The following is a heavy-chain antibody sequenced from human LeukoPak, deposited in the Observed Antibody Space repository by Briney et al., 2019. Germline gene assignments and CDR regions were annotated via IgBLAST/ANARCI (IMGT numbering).Heavy chain of an antibody. V-gene: IGHV3-23*01. Sequence: TGGSLRLSCAASGFTFSNYAMRWVRQAPGKGLEWVSGISGSGDSTYYADSVKGRFTISRDNSKNTLYLQMNSLRAEDTAVYYCASPHYYDSSGTDAFDIWGQGTMVTVSS. D-gene: IGHD3-22*01. J-gene: IGHJ3*02. CDR2: ISGSGDST. CDR3: ASPHYYDSSGTDAFDI. CDR1: GFTFSNYA.